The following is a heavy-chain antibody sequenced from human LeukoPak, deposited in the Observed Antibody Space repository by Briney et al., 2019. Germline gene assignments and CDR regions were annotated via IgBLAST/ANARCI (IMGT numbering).Heavy chain of an antibody. CDR2: IKQDGSEK. CDR1: GFTFNYYW. V-gene: IGHV3-7*01. D-gene: IGHD1-26*01. J-gene: IGHJ4*02. CDR3: EREPSGGIDY. Sequence: GGSLRLSCAASGFTFNYYWMSWVRQAPGKGLEWVANIKQDGSEKYYVDSVKGRFTISRDNAKKSLYLQMNSLIDEDTAVYYCEREPSGGIDYWGQGTLVTVSS.